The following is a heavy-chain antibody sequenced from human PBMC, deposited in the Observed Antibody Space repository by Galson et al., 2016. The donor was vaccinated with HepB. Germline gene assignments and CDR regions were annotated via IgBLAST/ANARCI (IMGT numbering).Heavy chain of an antibody. Sequence: SETLSLTCAVYNESFSEYYWTWIRQTPGNGLEWIGEINHNGDTKYSPSLRSRVSISVDTSKNHFSLNLNSANAADTAVYYCAAGKAAAGSLGFDVWSQGTLVTISA. CDR2: INHNGDT. J-gene: IGHJ3*01. D-gene: IGHD6-13*01. CDR3: AAGKAAAGSLGFDV. CDR1: NESFSEYY. V-gene: IGHV4-34*01.